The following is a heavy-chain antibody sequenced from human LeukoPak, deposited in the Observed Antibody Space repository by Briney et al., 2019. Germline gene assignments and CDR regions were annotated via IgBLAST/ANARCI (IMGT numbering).Heavy chain of an antibody. Sequence: SETLSLTCTVSGGSISSYYWSWIRQPPGKGLEWIGYIYYSGSTSYNPSLKSRVTISVDTSKNQFSLKPSSVTAADTAVYYCARVRGCGGDCYSGAHDAFDIWGQGTMVTVSS. CDR2: IYYSGST. J-gene: IGHJ3*02. D-gene: IGHD2-21*01. CDR1: GGSISSYY. CDR3: ARVRGCGGDCYSGAHDAFDI. V-gene: IGHV4-59*01.